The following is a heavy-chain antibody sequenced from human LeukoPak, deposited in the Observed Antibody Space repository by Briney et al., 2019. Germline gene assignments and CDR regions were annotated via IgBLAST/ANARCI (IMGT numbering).Heavy chain of an antibody. CDR2: ISSSCSTI. CDR1: VFTFSSYS. J-gene: IGHJ3*02. V-gene: IGHV3-48*04. D-gene: IGHD6-6*01. CDR3: ARELGVSRAFDI. Sequence: GGSLRLSCAASVFTFSSYSMNWVRQAPGKGLEWVSYISSSCSTIYYEDSVKGRFTISRDNGKNSLYLQMNSLTAEDTAVYYCARELGVSRAFDIWGQGTMVTVSS.